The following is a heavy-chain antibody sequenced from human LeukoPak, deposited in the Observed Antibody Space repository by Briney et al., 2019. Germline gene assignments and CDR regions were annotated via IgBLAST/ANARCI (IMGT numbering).Heavy chain of an antibody. J-gene: IGHJ4*02. CDR1: GYTFTSYY. Sequence: GASVKVSCKASGYTFTSYYMHWVRQAPGQGLEWMGIINPSGGSTSYAQKFQGRVTMTRDMSTSTGYMELSSLRSEDTAVYYCARGSSSRGYFDYWGQGTLVTVSS. CDR2: INPSGGST. CDR3: ARGSSSRGYFDY. V-gene: IGHV1-46*01. D-gene: IGHD6-13*01.